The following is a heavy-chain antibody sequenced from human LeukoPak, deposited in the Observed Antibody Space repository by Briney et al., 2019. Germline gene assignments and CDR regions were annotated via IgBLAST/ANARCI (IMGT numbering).Heavy chain of an antibody. J-gene: IGHJ4*02. V-gene: IGHV4-31*03. CDR3: ARDYGPYCTSTSCGIDY. CDR1: GGSISSGDYY. CDR2: IHYTGST. D-gene: IGHD2-2*01. Sequence: SQTLSLTCTVSGGSISSGDYYWSWIRQHPGKGLEWIGYIHYTGSTRYNPSLKSRLSMSVDASENHFSLKLSSVTAADTAVYYCARDYGPYCTSTSCGIDYWGQGTLVTVSS.